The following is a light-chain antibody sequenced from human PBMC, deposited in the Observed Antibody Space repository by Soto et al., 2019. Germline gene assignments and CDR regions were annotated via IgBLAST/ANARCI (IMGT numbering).Light chain of an antibody. CDR2: AAT. J-gene: IGKJ4*01. CDR1: QSISTW. Sequence: DIQMTQSPSTLSASVGDRVTITCRASQSISTWLAWYQQKPGKAPKSLIYAATNLQSGVPSRFSGSGGGTDFSLTISSLQPEDVATYYCQHYQRYPPSFGGGTKLEIK. V-gene: IGKV1D-16*01. CDR3: QHYQRYPPS.